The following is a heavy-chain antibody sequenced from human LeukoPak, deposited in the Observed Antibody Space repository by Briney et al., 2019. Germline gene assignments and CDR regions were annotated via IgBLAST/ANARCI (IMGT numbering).Heavy chain of an antibody. CDR1: GYTXTGYY. J-gene: IGHJ4*02. Sequence: ASVKVSCKASGYTXTGYYMQWVRQAPGQGLEWMGWINPNSGGTNYAQKFQGRVTMTRDTSISTAYMELSSLRSEDTAVYYCARALVGYRAPDYWGQGTLVTVSS. CDR3: ARALVGYRAPDY. CDR2: INPNSGGT. V-gene: IGHV1-2*02. D-gene: IGHD2-2*01.